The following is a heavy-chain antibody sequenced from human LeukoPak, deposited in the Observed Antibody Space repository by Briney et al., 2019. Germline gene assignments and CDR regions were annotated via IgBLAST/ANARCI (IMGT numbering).Heavy chain of an antibody. D-gene: IGHD1-26*01. J-gene: IGHJ5*02. CDR1: GFTFSTYT. V-gene: IGHV3-21*01. CDR3: ARDKRGANWFDP. CDR2: ISGSSTYI. Sequence: PGGSLRLSCSASGFTFSTYTMNWVRQAPGKGLEWVSSISGSSTYIYYADSVKGRCTISRDNAKNSLYLQMNSLRAEDTGVYYCARDKRGANWFDPWGQGTLVTVSS.